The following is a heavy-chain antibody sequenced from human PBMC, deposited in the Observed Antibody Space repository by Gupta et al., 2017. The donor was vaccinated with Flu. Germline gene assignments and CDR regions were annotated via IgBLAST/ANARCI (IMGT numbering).Heavy chain of an antibody. Sequence: QVQLVESGGGLVKPGGSLRLSCAASGFTFSDYYMSWIRQAPGKGLEWVSYISSSGRTIDDADSVKGRFTISRDKAKNSLYLKMKRLRAEDTAVYDCHGEYEEEWGGGGQGTMVTVYS. CDR2: ISSSGRTI. CDR3: HGEYEEEWGG. D-gene: IGHD4-17*01. J-gene: IGHJ4*02. CDR1: GFTFSDYY. V-gene: IGHV3-11*01.